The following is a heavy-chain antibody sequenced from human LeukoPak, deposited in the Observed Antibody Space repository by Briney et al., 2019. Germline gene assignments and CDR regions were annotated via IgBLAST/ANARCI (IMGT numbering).Heavy chain of an antibody. V-gene: IGHV4-59*08. J-gene: IGHJ6*03. CDR2: IYYTEST. D-gene: IGHD1-14*01. Sequence: SETLSLTCTVSVGSLNNYYWSWIRQPPGKGLEWSGFIYYTESTNYIPSLTSRVTISVDKSKNQFSLQRNSVTAAHTAVHYFAGGTIAGDEYYYMDVWGKGTTVTISS. CDR1: VGSLNNYY. CDR3: AGGTIAGDEYYYMDV.